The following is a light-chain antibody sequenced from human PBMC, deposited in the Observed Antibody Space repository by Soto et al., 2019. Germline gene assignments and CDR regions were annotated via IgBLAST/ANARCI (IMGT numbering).Light chain of an antibody. Sequence: EIVLAQSPGTLSLSPGARATLSYRASQSVSSSYLAWYQQKPGQAPRLLIYGASTRATGIPARFSGSGSGTEFTLTITRLEPEESAVYFCQQYTGPPTTVGQGTRLEIK. CDR1: QSVSSSY. J-gene: IGKJ5*01. CDR3: QQYTGPPTT. V-gene: IGKV3-20*01. CDR2: GAS.